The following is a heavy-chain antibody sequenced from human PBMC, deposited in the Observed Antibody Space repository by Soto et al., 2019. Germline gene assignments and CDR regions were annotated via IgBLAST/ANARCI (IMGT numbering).Heavy chain of an antibody. Sequence: PSQTLSLTCAISGDSVSSNSAAWNWIRQSPSRGLEWLGRTYYRSKWYNDYEVSVKSRITINPDTYKNQFSLQLNSVTPEDTAVYYCARDPGYGYYGQCYYHYGMHVWGQGTTVPVSS. J-gene: IGHJ6*02. V-gene: IGHV6-1*01. D-gene: IGHD4-17*01. CDR1: GDSVSSNSAA. CDR3: ARDPGYGYYGQCYYHYGMHV. CDR2: TYYRSKWYN.